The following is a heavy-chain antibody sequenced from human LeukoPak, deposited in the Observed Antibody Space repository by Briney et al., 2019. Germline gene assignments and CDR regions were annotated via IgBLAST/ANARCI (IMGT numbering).Heavy chain of an antibody. CDR2: IIPIFGTA. Sequence: GASEKVSCKASGGTFSSYAISWVRQAPGQGLEWMGGIIPIFGTANYAQKFQGRVTITADESTSTAYMELSSLRSEDTAVYYCARGARGSVVPAAPGHYWGQGTLVTVSS. D-gene: IGHD2-2*01. CDR1: GGTFSSYA. J-gene: IGHJ4*02. CDR3: ARGARGSVVPAAPGHY. V-gene: IGHV1-69*13.